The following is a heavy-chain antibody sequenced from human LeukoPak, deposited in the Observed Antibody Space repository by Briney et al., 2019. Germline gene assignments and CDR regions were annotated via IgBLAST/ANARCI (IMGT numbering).Heavy chain of an antibody. D-gene: IGHD6-13*01. Sequence: GGSLRLSCTASTLTLNNYWMSWVRQAPGKGLDWVANIKQDGSEKYHVDSVKGRFTLSRDNAKNSLYLQMNSLRAEDTAVYYCASRAGYTGSWSAFDYWGQGTLVSVSP. J-gene: IGHJ4*02. CDR1: TLTLNNYW. CDR2: IKQDGSEK. V-gene: IGHV3-7*05. CDR3: ASRAGYTGSWSAFDY.